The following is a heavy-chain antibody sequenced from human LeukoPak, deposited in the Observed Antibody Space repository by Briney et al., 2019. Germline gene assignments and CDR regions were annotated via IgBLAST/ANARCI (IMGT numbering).Heavy chain of an antibody. V-gene: IGHV4-59*01. CDR2: IYYSGST. Sequence: SETLSLTCTVSGGSISSYYWSWIRQPPGKGLEWIGYIYYSGSTNYNPSLKSRVTISVDTSKKQFSLKLSSVTAADTAVYYCARGLVAATHYFDYWGQGTLVTVSS. D-gene: IGHD2-15*01. CDR3: ARGLVAATHYFDY. J-gene: IGHJ4*02. CDR1: GGSISSYY.